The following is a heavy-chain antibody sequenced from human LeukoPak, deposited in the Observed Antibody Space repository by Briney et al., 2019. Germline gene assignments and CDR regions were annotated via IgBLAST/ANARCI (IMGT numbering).Heavy chain of an antibody. CDR1: GGSIRSSYYY. V-gene: IGHV4-39*02. D-gene: IGHD3-22*01. CDR3: ARDKGYYDSSGSSQDY. CDR2: IYDSGST. Sequence: SETLSLTCTVSGGSIRSSYYYWGWVRQPPGKGLEWIGSIYDSGSTYYNPSLKSRVTISVDTSKNQFSLKLSSVTAADTAVYYCARDKGYYDSSGSSQDYWGQGTLVTVSS. J-gene: IGHJ4*02.